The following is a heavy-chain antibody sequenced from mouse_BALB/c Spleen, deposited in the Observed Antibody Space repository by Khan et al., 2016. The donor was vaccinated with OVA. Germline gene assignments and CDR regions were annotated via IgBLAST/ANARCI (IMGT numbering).Heavy chain of an antibody. J-gene: IGHJ3*01. CDR1: GYSITSDYA. CDR3: AMGRTY. D-gene: IGHD4-1*01. V-gene: IGHV3-2*02. CDR2: ITYSGST. Sequence: EVQLQESGPGLVKPSQSLSLTCTVTGYSITSDYAWNWIRQFPGNKLEWMDYITYSGSTSPNPSLKSRLSITRATSKNQFFLQLNSMTTEDTATYFCAMGRTYWGQGTLVTVSA.